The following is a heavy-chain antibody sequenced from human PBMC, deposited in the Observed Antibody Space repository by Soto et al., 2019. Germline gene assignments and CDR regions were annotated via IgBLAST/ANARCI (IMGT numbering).Heavy chain of an antibody. D-gene: IGHD2-15*01. CDR2: TSSSGSTT. CDR1: GFSFSDYY. CDR3: ARNGYCSRDACSYGVDV. Sequence: QVQLVESGGGLVKPGGSLRLSCAASGFSFSDYYMSWIRQAPGKGLEWVSYTSSSGSTTYYADSVKGRFTVSRDNAKDSLWLQVNSLRAYDTAVYYCARNGYCSRDACSYGVDVWGQGTTVTVSS. J-gene: IGHJ6*02. V-gene: IGHV3-11*01.